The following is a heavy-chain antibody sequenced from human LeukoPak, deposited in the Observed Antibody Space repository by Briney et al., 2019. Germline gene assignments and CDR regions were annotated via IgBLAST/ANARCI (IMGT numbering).Heavy chain of an antibody. J-gene: IGHJ3*02. V-gene: IGHV4-59*01. Sequence: SETLSLTCTVSGGSISSYYWSWIRQPPGKGLEWIGYIYYSGSTNYNPSLKSRATISVDTSKNQFSLKLSSVTAADTAVYYCASSYSGYEDDAFDIWGQGTMVTVSS. CDR1: GGSISSYY. CDR2: IYYSGST. D-gene: IGHD5-12*01. CDR3: ASSYSGYEDDAFDI.